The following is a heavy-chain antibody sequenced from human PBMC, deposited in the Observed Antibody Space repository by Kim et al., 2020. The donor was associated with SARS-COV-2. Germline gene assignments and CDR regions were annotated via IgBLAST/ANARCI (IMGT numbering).Heavy chain of an antibody. CDR3: ANLAARDPYYYGSGSPNVR. CDR2: INAGNGNT. J-gene: IGHJ4*02. D-gene: IGHD3-10*01. Sequence: ASVKVSCKASGYTFTSYAMHWVRQAPGQRLEWMGWINAGNGNTKYSQKFQGRVTITRDTSASTAYMELSSLRSEDTAVYYCANLAARDPYYYGSGSPNVRWGQGTLVTVSS. V-gene: IGHV1-3*01. CDR1: GYTFTSYA.